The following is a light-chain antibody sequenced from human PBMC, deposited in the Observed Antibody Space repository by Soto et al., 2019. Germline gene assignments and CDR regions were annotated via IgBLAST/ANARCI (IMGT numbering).Light chain of an antibody. CDR2: ASS. J-gene: IGKJ2*01. V-gene: IGKV3-20*01. CDR1: QSLPNSY. CDR3: QQFGISPRT. Sequence: EIVLTQSPGTLSLSPGERATLSCRASQSLPNSYLAWYQQKPGQAPRLLIYASSTRATGIPARFSGSGSGTDFTLTISRLVPEDFGVYYCQQFGISPRTFGQGTKLEI.